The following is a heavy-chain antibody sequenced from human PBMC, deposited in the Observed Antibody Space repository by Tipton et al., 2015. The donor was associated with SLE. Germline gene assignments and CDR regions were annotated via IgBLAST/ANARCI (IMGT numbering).Heavy chain of an antibody. CDR2: IYYSGST. J-gene: IGHJ4*02. D-gene: IGHD3-9*01. CDR3: ARHWGDILTGLGY. Sequence: LRLSCTVSGGSISSYYWSWIRQPPGKGLEWIGYIYYSGSTNYNPSLKSRVTISVDTSKNQFSLKLSSVTAADTAVYYCARHWGDILTGLGYWGQGTLVTVSS. V-gene: IGHV4-59*08. CDR1: GGSISSYY.